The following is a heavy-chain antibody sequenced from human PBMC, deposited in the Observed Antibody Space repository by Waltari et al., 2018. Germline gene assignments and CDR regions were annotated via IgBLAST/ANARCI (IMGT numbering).Heavy chain of an antibody. CDR3: ARDTYYYDSSGYLGWFDP. CDR2: IIPIFGTA. CDR1: GGTLSSYA. Sequence: QVQLVQSGAEVKKPGSSVKVSCKASGGTLSSYAISWVRQAPGQGLEWMGGIIPIFGTANYAQKFQGRVTITTDESTSTAYMELSSLRSEDTAVYYCARDTYYYDSSGYLGWFDPWGQGTLVTVSS. J-gene: IGHJ5*02. V-gene: IGHV1-69*05. D-gene: IGHD3-22*01.